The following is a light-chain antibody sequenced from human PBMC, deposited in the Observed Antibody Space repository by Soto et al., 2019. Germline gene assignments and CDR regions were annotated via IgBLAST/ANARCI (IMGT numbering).Light chain of an antibody. CDR1: QSVINSY. Sequence: EIVMTQSPATLSVSPGERATLSCRASQSVINSYLAWYQQKPGQAPRLLIYGVSTRATGIPARFSGSGSGTEVTLTISSLQSEDFSVYYCQQYSSWPLTFGGGTKVEIK. CDR3: QQYSSWPLT. V-gene: IGKV3-15*01. J-gene: IGKJ4*01. CDR2: GVS.